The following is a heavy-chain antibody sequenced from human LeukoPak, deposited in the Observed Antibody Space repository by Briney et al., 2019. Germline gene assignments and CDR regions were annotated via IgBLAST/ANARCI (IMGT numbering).Heavy chain of an antibody. J-gene: IGHJ4*02. D-gene: IGHD5-18*01. V-gene: IGHV1-46*01. CDR3: ARAGCGYGYDY. CDR1: GYTFASYY. CDR2: INPSGGST. Sequence: ASVKVSCKASGYTFASYYMHWVRQAPGQGLEWMGIINPSGGSTSYAQKFQGRVTMTRDTSTSTVYMELSSLRSEDTAVYYCARAGCGYGYDYWGQGTLVTVSS.